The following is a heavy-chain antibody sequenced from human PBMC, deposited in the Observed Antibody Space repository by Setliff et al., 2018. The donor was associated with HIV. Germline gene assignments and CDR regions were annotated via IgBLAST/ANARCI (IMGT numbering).Heavy chain of an antibody. CDR2: IYSSGST. D-gene: IGHD3-22*01. J-gene: IGHJ3*02. V-gene: IGHV4-4*09. Sequence: SETLSLTCTVSGGAISTYYWTWIRQPPGKGLEWIGYIYSSGSTHQNPYLKSRVTMSVDTSKNQFSLKLSSVTAADTAVYYCARSEDYYDSSGDAFEIWGQGTMVTVSS. CDR1: GGAISTYY. CDR3: ARSEDYYDSSGDAFEI.